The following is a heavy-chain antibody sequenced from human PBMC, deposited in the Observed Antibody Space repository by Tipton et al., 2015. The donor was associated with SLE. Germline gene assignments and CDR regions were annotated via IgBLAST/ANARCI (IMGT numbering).Heavy chain of an antibody. J-gene: IGHJ3*02. D-gene: IGHD2-2*01. CDR2: IYYSGST. CDR3: ASSTSLLYGVDAFDI. CDR1: GGSISSYY. V-gene: IGHV4-59*01. Sequence: TLSLTCTVSGGSISSYYWSWIRQPPGKGLEWIGYIYYSGSTSYNPSLKSRVTISVDTSKIQFSLKLSSVTAADTAVYYCASSTSLLYGVDAFDIWGQGTMVTVSS.